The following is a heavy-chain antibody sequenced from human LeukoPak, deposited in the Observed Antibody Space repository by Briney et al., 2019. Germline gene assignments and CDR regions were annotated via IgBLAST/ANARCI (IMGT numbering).Heavy chain of an antibody. J-gene: IGHJ6*03. V-gene: IGHV1-2*02. D-gene: IGHD2-15*01. CDR2: ISPKSGNT. Sequence: GASVKVSCKASGYTFTGYYMHWVRQAPGHGLEWLGWISPKSGNTNYAQKFQGRVTMTRDTSISTAYMELSRLRSDDTAVYYCARDRGVDYCSGGSCSHYYYYMDVWGKGTTVTISS. CDR3: ARDRGVDYCSGGSCSHYYYYMDV. CDR1: GYTFTGYY.